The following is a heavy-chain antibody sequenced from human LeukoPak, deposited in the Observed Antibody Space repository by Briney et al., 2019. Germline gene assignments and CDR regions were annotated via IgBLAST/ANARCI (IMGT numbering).Heavy chain of an antibody. CDR1: GFTFRTYS. CDR3: ARGYDGNSPFFDY. CDR2: ISSSTNSI. D-gene: IGHD4-23*01. J-gene: IGHJ4*02. V-gene: IGHV3-48*01. Sequence: PGGSLRLSCAASGFTFRTYSMNWVRQAPGKGLEWISYISSSTNSIYYADSVKGRFTISRDNAQNSLYLQMNSLRAEDTAVYYCARGYDGNSPFFDYWGQGTLVTVSS.